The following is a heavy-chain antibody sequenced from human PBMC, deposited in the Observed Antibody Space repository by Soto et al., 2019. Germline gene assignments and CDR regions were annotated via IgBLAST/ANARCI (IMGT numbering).Heavy chain of an antibody. D-gene: IGHD3-10*01. J-gene: IGHJ3*02. Sequence: QVQLVESGGGVVQPGRSLRLSCAASGFTFSSHGMHWVRQAPGKGLEWVALIWYDGSNKYYADSVKGRFTISRDNSKNTLYLQMNSLRVEDTAVYYCAKDGGDALRALVRGAIMNAFDIWGQGTMVTVSS. CDR2: IWYDGSNK. CDR1: GFTFSSHG. V-gene: IGHV3-33*06. CDR3: AKDGGDALRALVRGAIMNAFDI.